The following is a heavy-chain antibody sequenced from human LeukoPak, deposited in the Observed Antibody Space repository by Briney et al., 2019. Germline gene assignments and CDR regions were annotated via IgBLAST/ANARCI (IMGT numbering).Heavy chain of an antibody. Sequence: PSETLSLTCAVYGGSFSGYYWSWIRQPPGKGLEWIGEINHSGSTNYNPSLKSRVTISVDTSKNQFPLKLSSVTAADTAVYYCARDHYSSGWYPKYNWFDPWGQGTLVTVSS. J-gene: IGHJ5*02. D-gene: IGHD6-19*01. V-gene: IGHV4-34*01. CDR3: ARDHYSSGWYPKYNWFDP. CDR2: INHSGST. CDR1: GGSFSGYY.